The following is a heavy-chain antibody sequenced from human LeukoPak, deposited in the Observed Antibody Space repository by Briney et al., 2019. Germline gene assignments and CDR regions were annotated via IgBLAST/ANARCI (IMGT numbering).Heavy chain of an antibody. CDR2: IGWDGSYT. CDR1: GYTFGSYA. V-gene: IGHV3-43D*04. CDR3: GRGRRGLYIEV. Sequence: PGGSLRLSCAASGYTFGSYAMQWVRQAPGKGLEWVSLIGWDGSYTYYADSVKGRFTISRDNSKNSLSLEMNNLRPEDTALYYCGRGRRGLYIEVWGKGTTVTVSS. D-gene: IGHD3-10*01. J-gene: IGHJ6*03.